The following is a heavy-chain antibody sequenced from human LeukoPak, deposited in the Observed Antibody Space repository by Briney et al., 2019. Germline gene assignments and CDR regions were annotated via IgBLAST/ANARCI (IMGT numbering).Heavy chain of an antibody. J-gene: IGHJ4*02. CDR3: TTRQFGIEALH. CDR1: GIIFSKTW. CDR2: IKSNVDGGTT. Sequence: PGGSLRLSCAASGIIFSKTWMSWVRQAPGKGLEWVGRIKSNVDGGTTDYAAPVKGRFTISRDDSQNTFYLQMYSLTTEDTAVYYCTTRQFGIEALHWGLGTLVTVSS. V-gene: IGHV3-15*01. D-gene: IGHD6-13*01.